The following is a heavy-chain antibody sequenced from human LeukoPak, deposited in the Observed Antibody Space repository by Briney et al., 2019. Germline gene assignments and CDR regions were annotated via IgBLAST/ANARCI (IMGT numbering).Heavy chain of an antibody. Sequence: GGSLRLSCAASGFTFSSYAMSWVRQAPGKGLEWVSYISSSGSTIYYADSVKGRFTISRDNAKNSLYLQMNSLRAEDTAIYYCAREDPGIAVAVDYWGQGTLVTVSS. J-gene: IGHJ4*02. CDR2: ISSSGSTI. CDR1: GFTFSSYA. V-gene: IGHV3-48*03. D-gene: IGHD6-19*01. CDR3: AREDPGIAVAVDY.